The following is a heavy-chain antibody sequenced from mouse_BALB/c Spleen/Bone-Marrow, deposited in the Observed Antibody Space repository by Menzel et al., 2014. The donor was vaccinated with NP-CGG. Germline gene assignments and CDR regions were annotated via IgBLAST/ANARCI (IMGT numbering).Heavy chain of an antibody. CDR3: ASGPWYFDV. J-gene: IGHJ1*01. D-gene: IGHD3-1*01. V-gene: IGHV1S81*02. CDR1: GYTFTSYW. CDR2: INPTSGST. Sequence: QVQLQQSGAELVRPGVSVKLSCKASGYTFTSYWMHWIKRRPEQGLERIGEINPTSGSTNYNEEFKTKATLTVDKSSSTAYMQLSSLTSEDSAVYYCASGPWYFDVWGAGTTVTVSS.